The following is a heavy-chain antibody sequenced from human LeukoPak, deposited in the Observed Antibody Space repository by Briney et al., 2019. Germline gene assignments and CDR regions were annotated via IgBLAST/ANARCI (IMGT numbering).Heavy chain of an antibody. Sequence: GGSLRLSCAASGFTFSSYAMHWVRQAPGKGLEWVAVISYDGSNKYYADSVKGRFTISRDNSKNTPYLQMNSLRAEDTAVYYCARDPSSHYYDSSGYSYFDYWGQGTLVTVSS. CDR2: ISYDGSNK. CDR1: GFTFSSYA. D-gene: IGHD3-22*01. J-gene: IGHJ4*02. V-gene: IGHV3-30*04. CDR3: ARDPSSHYYDSSGYSYFDY.